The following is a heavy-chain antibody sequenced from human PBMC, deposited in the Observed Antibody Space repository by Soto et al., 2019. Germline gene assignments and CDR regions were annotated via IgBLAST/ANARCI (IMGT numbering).Heavy chain of an antibody. D-gene: IGHD6-19*01. CDR3: TTEMRHTSGWYGAFDI. CDR1: GFSFTNAW. J-gene: IGHJ3*02. Sequence: EVPLVESGGGLLKPGGSLRLSCTASGFSFTNAWMDWVRQAPGKGLEWVGRIKNNADGGAADYPAPVKGRFIISRDDSKNTLYLHMNSLKIADTGVYYCTTEMRHTSGWYGAFDIWGQGTMVTVSS. CDR2: IKNNADGGAA. V-gene: IGHV3-15*01.